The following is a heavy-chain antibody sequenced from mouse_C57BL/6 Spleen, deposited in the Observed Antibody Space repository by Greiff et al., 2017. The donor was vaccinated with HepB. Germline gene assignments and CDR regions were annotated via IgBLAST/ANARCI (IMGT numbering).Heavy chain of an antibody. D-gene: IGHD1-1*01. Sequence: QVQLKQPGAELVKPGASVKLSCKASGYTFTSYWMHWVKQRPGQGLEWIGMIHPNSGSTNYNEKFKSKATLTVDKSSSTAYMQLSSLTSEDSAVYYCARLRDWYFDVWGTGTTVTVSS. CDR2: IHPNSGST. V-gene: IGHV1-64*01. CDR3: ARLRDWYFDV. J-gene: IGHJ1*03. CDR1: GYTFTSYW.